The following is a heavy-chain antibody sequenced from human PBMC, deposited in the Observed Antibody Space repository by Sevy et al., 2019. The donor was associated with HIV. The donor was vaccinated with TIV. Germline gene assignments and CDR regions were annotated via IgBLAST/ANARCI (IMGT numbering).Heavy chain of an antibody. Sequence: GGSLRLSCAASGFIFYNYAMNWVRQAPGKGLEWVSTIFRSGDTTYYADSVKGRFTISRDNSKNKLYLQMNSLRTEDTALYYCAGARYDSGGSFHAFDIWGQGTMVTVSS. J-gene: IGHJ3*02. CDR2: IFRSGDTT. CDR1: GFIFYNYA. D-gene: IGHD3-22*01. CDR3: AGARYDSGGSFHAFDI. V-gene: IGHV3-23*01.